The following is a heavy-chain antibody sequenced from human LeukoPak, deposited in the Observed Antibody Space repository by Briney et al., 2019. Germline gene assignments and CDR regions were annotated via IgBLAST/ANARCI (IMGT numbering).Heavy chain of an antibody. CDR3: ARGPLGYCSSTSCSYCYYGRDV. Sequence: SETLSLTCAVSGYSISSGYYWGWIRQPPGKGLEWMGGIYHSGSIYYNPSLKSRVTISVDTSKNQFSLKLSSVTAADTAVYYCARGPLGYCSSTSCSYCYYGRDVWGKGTTVTVSS. J-gene: IGHJ6*04. CDR1: GYSISSGYY. CDR2: IYHSGSI. D-gene: IGHD2-2*01. V-gene: IGHV4-38-2*01.